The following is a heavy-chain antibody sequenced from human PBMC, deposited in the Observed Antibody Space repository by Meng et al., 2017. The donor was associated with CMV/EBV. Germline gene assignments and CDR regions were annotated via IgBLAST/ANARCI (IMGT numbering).Heavy chain of an antibody. CDR2: MNPNSGNT. Sequence: ASVKVSCKASGYTFTSYDINWVRQATGQGLEWMGWMNPNSGNTGYAQKFQGRVTMTRDTSTSTVYMELSSLRSEDTAVYYCARRGVVIGDFDYWGQGTLVTVSS. J-gene: IGHJ4*02. V-gene: IGHV1-8*01. CDR1: GYTFTSYD. D-gene: IGHD3-3*01. CDR3: ARRGVVIGDFDY.